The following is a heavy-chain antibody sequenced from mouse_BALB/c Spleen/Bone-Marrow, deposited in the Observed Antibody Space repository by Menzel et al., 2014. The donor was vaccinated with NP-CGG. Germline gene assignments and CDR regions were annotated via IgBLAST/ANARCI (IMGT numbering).Heavy chain of an antibody. J-gene: IGHJ1*01. D-gene: IGHD1-1*01. V-gene: IGHV1-69*02. Sequence: QVQLQQSGAELVKPGASVKLSCKASGYTFTIYWMHWVKQRPGQGLEWIREIDPSDSDANYNQKFKGKATSTVDKSSTTAYMQLSSLTSEDSAVYYCARRNYYGSHYWYFDVWGAGTTVTVSS. CDR3: ARRNYYGSHYWYFDV. CDR2: IDPSDSDA. CDR1: GYTFTIYW.